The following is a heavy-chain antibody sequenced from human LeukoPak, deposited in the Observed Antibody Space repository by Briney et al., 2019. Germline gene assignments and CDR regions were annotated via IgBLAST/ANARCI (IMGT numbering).Heavy chain of an antibody. J-gene: IGHJ4*02. CDR3: AKDRDYSSSGASVDY. V-gene: IGHV3-9*01. CDR1: GFIFDDYA. Sequence: PGRCLRLSCAASGFIFDDYAMHWVRQAPGKGLEWVSGISWNSASIGYADSVKGRFTISRDNAKNSLYLQMNSLRAEDTALYYCAKDRDYSSSGASVDYWGQGTLVTVSS. CDR2: ISWNSASI. D-gene: IGHD6-6*01.